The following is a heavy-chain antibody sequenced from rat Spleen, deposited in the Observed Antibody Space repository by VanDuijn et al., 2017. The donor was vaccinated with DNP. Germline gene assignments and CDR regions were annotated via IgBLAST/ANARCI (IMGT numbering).Heavy chain of an antibody. J-gene: IGHJ3*01. CDR2: IQSGGST. V-gene: IGHV2-27*01. CDR1: GFSLTSYH. Sequence: QVQLKESGPGLVQPSQTLSLTCTVSGFSLTSYHVHWVRQPPGKGLEWMGRIQSGGSTDYNSALKSRLSISRDTSKSQVFLKMNSVQTEDTAMYFCALGPNWFAYWGQGTLVTVSS. CDR3: ALGPNWFAY.